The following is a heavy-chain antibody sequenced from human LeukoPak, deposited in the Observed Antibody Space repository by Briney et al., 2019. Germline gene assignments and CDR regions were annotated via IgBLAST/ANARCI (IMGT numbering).Heavy chain of an antibody. J-gene: IGHJ4*02. CDR3: AKDNRRHYTSGPNPDSLH. CDR1: GFTFSSYA. Sequence: PGGSLRLSCAASGFTFSSYAMHWVRQPPGKGLEWVSGISWNSGSIDYADSVKGRFTIPRDNAKNSLYLQMNSLRVEDTAFYYCAKDNRRHYTSGPNPDSLHWGQGALVTVSS. CDR2: ISWNSGSI. D-gene: IGHD6-19*01. V-gene: IGHV3-9*01.